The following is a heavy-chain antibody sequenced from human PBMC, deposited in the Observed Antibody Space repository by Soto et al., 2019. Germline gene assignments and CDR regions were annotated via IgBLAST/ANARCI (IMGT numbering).Heavy chain of an antibody. D-gene: IGHD1-7*01. CDR3: AGTTSLQWYYMEV. CDR2: TYYGSRWYN. Sequence: SQTDSISYAISGDSVSSNRAAWNCIRQSPSRGLEWLGRTYYGSRWYNDYAVSVKSRITVNPDTFKNQFSLHLNSVTPEDTAVYYWAGTTSLQWYYMEVWDKGTTVTVSS. V-gene: IGHV6-1*01. J-gene: IGHJ6*03. CDR1: GDSVSSNRAA.